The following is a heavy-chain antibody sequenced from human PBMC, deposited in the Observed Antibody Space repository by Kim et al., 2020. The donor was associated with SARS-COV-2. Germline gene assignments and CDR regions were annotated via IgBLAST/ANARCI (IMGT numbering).Heavy chain of an antibody. CDR2: VNYNGSS. J-gene: IGHJ4*02. Sequence: SETLSLSCTVSGDSFNSLYWSWIRQPPGKGLVWLGYVNYNGSSRYNPSLIDRRSITSSNYASQSLLIQISITAADTAAVYCAARGVSGWTDDFDLWTQG. V-gene: IGHV4-59*11. CDR3: AARGVSGWTDDFDL. CDR1: GDSFNSLY. D-gene: IGHD6-25*01.